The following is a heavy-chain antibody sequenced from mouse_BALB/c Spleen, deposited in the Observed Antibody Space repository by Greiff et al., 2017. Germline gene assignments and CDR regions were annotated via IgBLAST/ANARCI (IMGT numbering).Heavy chain of an antibody. Sequence: LQESGAELARPGASVKLSCKASGYTFTSYWMQWVKQRPGQGLEWIGAIYPGDGDTRYTQKFKGKATLTADKSSSTAYMQLSSLASEDSAVYYCARQGRPSYFDYWGQGTTLTVSS. D-gene: IGHD3-2*01. CDR1: GYTFTSYW. CDR2: IYPGDGDT. V-gene: IGHV1-87*01. J-gene: IGHJ2*01. CDR3: ARQGRPSYFDY.